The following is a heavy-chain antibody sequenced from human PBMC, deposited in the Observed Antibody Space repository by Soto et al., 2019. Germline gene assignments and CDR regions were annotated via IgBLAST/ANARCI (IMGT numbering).Heavy chain of an antibody. CDR1: GGSISSYH. CDR3: VRESGDNWDYEAY. D-gene: IGHD1-7*01. CDR2: IYTSGNT. J-gene: IGHJ4*02. Sequence: SETLSLTCTVSGGSISSYHWSWIRQSAGKGLEWIGRIYTSGNTHYNPSLKSRVTVSIDTSKNQFFLTVNSVTAADSAVYYCVRESGDNWDYEAYWGQGTPVTVSS. V-gene: IGHV4-4*07.